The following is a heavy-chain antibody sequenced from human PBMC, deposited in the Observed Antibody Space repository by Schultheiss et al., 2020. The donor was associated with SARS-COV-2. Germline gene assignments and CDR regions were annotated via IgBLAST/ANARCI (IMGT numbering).Heavy chain of an antibody. CDR2: MNPNSGGT. CDR3: ARDRDYGDHWGY. D-gene: IGHD4-17*01. V-gene: IGHV1-2*02. Sequence: ASVKVSCKASGYTFTSYDINWVRQATGQGLEWMGWMNPNSGGTNYAQKFQGRVTMTRDTSISTAYMELSRLRSDDTAVYYCARDRDYGDHWGYWGQGTLVTVSS. CDR1: GYTFTSYD. J-gene: IGHJ4*02.